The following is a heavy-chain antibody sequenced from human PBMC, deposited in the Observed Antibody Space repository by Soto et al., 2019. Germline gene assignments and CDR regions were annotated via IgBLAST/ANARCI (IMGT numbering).Heavy chain of an antibody. V-gene: IGHV4-30-4*08. CDR1: GGSISSGGYY. CDR3: ARQGVYDSSGYPSRHLQY. Sequence: SETLSLTCTVSGGSISSGGYYWSWIRQHPWKGLEWIGYIYYSGSTYYNPSLTSRVTISVDTSKNQFSLKLSSVTAADTAVYYCARQGVYDSSGYPSRHLQYWGQGTLVTVSS. J-gene: IGHJ4*02. D-gene: IGHD3-22*01. CDR2: IYYSGST.